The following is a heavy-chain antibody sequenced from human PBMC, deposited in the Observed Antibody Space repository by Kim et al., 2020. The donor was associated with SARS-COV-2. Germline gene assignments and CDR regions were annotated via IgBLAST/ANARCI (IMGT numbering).Heavy chain of an antibody. Sequence: SETLSLTCTVSGGSISSGGYYWSWIRQHPGKGLEWIGYIYYSGSTYYNPSLKSRVTISVDTSKNQFSLKLSSVTAADTAVYYCARDGRDLGYFDLWGRGTLVTVSS. CDR1: GGSISSGGYY. CDR2: IYYSGST. V-gene: IGHV4-31*03. J-gene: IGHJ2*01. CDR3: ARDGRDLGYFDL.